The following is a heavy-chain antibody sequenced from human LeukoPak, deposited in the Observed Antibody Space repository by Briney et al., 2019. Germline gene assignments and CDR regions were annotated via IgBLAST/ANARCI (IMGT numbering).Heavy chain of an antibody. CDR3: ARQREQQEAFDI. Sequence: GESLKISCKGSGYSFTNYWLGWVRQMPGKGLEWMGIIYPGDSDTRYSPSFQGQVTISADKSINTAYLQWSSLKASDTAVYYCARQREQQEAFDIRGHGTMVTVPS. V-gene: IGHV5-51*01. CDR2: IYPGDSDT. CDR1: GYSFTNYW. D-gene: IGHD6-13*01. J-gene: IGHJ3*02.